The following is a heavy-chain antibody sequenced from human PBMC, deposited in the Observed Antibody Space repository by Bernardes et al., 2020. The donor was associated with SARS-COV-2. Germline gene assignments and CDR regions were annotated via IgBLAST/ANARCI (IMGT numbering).Heavy chain of an antibody. CDR2: IYYSGST. D-gene: IGHD6-6*01. Sequence: SETLSLTCTVSGGSISSGGYYWSWIRQHPGKGLEWIGYIYYSGSTYYNPSLKSRVTISVDTSKNQFSLKLSSVTAADTAVYYCAGFYSSSSRFRYYYGMDVWGQGTTVTVSS. V-gene: IGHV4-31*03. CDR3: AGFYSSSSRFRYYYGMDV. CDR1: GGSISSGGYY. J-gene: IGHJ6*02.